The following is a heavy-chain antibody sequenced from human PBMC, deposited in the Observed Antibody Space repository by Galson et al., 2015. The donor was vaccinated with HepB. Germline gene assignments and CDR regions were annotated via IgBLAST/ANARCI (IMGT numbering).Heavy chain of an antibody. CDR3: ARVDCDILTGLLDAFDI. CDR2: IYSGGST. V-gene: IGHV3-53*04. J-gene: IGHJ3*02. Sequence: SLRLSCAASGFTVSSNYMSWVRQAPGKGLEWVSVIYSGGSTYYADSVKGRFTISRHNSKNTLYLQMNSLRAEDTAVYYCARVDCDILTGLLDAFDIWGQGTMVTVSS. CDR1: GFTVSSNY. D-gene: IGHD3-9*01.